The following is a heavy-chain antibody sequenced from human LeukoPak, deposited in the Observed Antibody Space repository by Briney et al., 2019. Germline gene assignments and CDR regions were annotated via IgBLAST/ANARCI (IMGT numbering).Heavy chain of an antibody. CDR3: AKGGSYRSQPYFDY. Sequence: GGSLRLSCAASGFTFSYYAMNWVRQAPGKGLEWVSYIGVGSGTIYYADSVKGRFTISRDDAKNTVYLQMNSLRAEDTAVYYCAKGGSYRSQPYFDYWGQGTPVTVSS. CDR1: GFTFSYYA. CDR2: IGVGSGTI. J-gene: IGHJ4*02. D-gene: IGHD3-16*02. V-gene: IGHV3-48*01.